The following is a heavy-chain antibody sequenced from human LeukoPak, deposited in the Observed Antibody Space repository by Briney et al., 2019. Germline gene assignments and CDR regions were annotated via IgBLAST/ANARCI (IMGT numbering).Heavy chain of an antibody. V-gene: IGHV3-20*04. Sequence: SGGSLRLSCAASGFTFGNYGMSWVRQAPGKGLEWVSGINWNGGSTGYADSVKGRFTISRDNAKNSLYLQMNSLRAEDTAVYYCAEGYDSSGYYFVYWGQGTLVTVSS. CDR3: AEGYDSSGYYFVY. CDR1: GFTFGNYG. J-gene: IGHJ4*02. CDR2: INWNGGST. D-gene: IGHD3-22*01.